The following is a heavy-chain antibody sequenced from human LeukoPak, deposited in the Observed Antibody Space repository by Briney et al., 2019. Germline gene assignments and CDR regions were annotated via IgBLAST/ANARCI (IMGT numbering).Heavy chain of an antibody. V-gene: IGHV1-2*04. J-gene: IGHJ4*02. CDR2: INPNSGGT. Sequence: ASVKVSCKASGYTFTGYYMHWVRQAPGQGLEWMGWINPNSGGTNYAQKFQGWVTMTRDTSISTAYMELSRLRSDDTAVCYCARGTTAAGAKDYFDYWGQGTLVTVSS. CDR1: GYTFTGYY. CDR3: ARGTTAAGAKDYFDY. D-gene: IGHD6-13*01.